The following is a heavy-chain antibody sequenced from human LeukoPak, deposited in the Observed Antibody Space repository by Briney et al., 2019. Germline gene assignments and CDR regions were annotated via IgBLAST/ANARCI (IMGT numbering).Heavy chain of an antibody. Sequence: SETLSLTCAVYGGSFSGYYWSWIRQPPGKGLEWIGEINHSGSTNYNPSLKSRVTISVDTSKNQFSLKLSSVTAADTAVYYCARDNDFWNARPFDIWGQGTMVTVSS. V-gene: IGHV4-34*01. CDR3: ARDNDFWNARPFDI. D-gene: IGHD3-3*01. J-gene: IGHJ3*02. CDR2: INHSGST. CDR1: GGSFSGYY.